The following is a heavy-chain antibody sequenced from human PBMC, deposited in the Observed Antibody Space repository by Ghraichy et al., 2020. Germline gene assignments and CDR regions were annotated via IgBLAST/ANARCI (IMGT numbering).Heavy chain of an antibody. CDR2: IYSGGST. CDR3: ARKTRVVPAADYGMDV. CDR1: GFTVSSNY. V-gene: IGHV3-53*01. Sequence: AGSLRLSCAASGFTVSSNYMSWVRQAPGKGLEWVSVIYSGGSTYYADSVKGRFTISRDNSKNTLYLQMNSLRAEDTAVYYCARKTRVVPAADYGMDVWGQGTTLTISS. D-gene: IGHD2-2*01. J-gene: IGHJ6*02.